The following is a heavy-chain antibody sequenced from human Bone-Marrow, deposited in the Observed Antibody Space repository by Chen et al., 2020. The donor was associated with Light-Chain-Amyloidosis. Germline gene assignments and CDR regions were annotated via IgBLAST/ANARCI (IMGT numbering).Heavy chain of an antibody. CDR1: GFAFGGYA. V-gene: IGHV3-23*01. J-gene: IGHJ3*02. CDR2: ISGSGGSR. D-gene: IGHD3-9*01. CDR3: AKDISYDDILPGYPADAFDI. Sequence: GGSLRLSCAAPGFAFGGYAMGWAPQAPGKGLEWVSTISGSGGSRYYGDSVKGRLTISRDNSKNALFLQMNSLRAEDTAVYYCAKDISYDDILPGYPADAFDIWGQGTMVTVSS.